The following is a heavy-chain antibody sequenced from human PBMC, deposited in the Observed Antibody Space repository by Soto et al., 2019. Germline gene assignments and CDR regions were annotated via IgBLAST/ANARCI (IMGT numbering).Heavy chain of an antibody. J-gene: IGHJ6*02. D-gene: IGHD1-26*01. CDR3: AKEYSGSYPDYGMDV. CDR2: ISYDGSNK. CDR1: GFTFSNYG. Sequence: HPGGSLRLSCAASGFTFSNYGMHWVRQAPGKGLEWVAVISYDGSNKYYADSVKGRFTISRDNSKNTLYLQMNSPRAEDTAVYYCAKEYSGSYPDYGMDVWGQGTTVTVSS. V-gene: IGHV3-30*18.